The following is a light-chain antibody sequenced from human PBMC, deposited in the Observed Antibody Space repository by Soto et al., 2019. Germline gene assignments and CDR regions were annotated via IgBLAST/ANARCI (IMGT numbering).Light chain of an antibody. CDR3: QQYYSTPRT. V-gene: IGKV4-1*01. CDR2: WAS. J-gene: IGKJ1*01. CDR1: QSVLYSSHNKNY. Sequence: DIVMTQSPDSLAVSLGERATINCKSSQSVLYSSHNKNYLAWYQQKPGQPPKLLIYWASTRESGVPDRCSGSGSGTDFTLTISSLQAEDVEVYYCQQYYSTPRTFGQGTKVESK.